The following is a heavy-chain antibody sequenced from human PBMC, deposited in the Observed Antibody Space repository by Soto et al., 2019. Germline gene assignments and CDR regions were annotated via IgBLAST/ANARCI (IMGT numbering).Heavy chain of an antibody. CDR2: ISYDGSNK. V-gene: IGHV3-30-3*01. CDR3: ARGLLWFGEPAYGMDV. J-gene: IGHJ6*02. Sequence: GGSLRLSCAASGFTFSSYAMHWVRQAPGKGLEWVAVISYDGSNKYYADSVKGRFTISRDNSKNTLYLQMNSLRAEDTAVYYCARGLLWFGEPAYGMDVWGQGTTVTVSS. D-gene: IGHD3-10*01. CDR1: GFTFSSYA.